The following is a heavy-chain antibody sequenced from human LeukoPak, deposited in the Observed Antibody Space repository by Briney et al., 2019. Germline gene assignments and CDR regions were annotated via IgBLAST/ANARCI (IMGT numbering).Heavy chain of an antibody. CDR3: AKGSYYDSSGSFYFDY. CDR1: GFTFSSYA. V-gene: IGHV3-23*01. D-gene: IGHD3-22*01. J-gene: IGHJ4*02. CDR2: ISGSGDNT. Sequence: GGSLRLSCAASGFTFSSYAMSWVRQAPGKGLGWVSGISGSGDNTYYADSVKGRLTISRDNCKNTLYVPVNSLGTEDTAAYYCAKGSYYDSSGSFYFDYWGQGTLVTVSS.